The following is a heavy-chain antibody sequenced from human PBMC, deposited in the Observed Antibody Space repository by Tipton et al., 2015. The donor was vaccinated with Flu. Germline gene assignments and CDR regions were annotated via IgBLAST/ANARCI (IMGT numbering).Heavy chain of an antibody. CDR2: VYYTGST. D-gene: IGHD4-11*01. V-gene: IGHV4-59*08. CDR1: GGSISTNY. J-gene: IGHJ5*02. CDR3: ARRDYSNYVSDPKNWFDP. Sequence: LRLSCSVSGGSISTNYWSWIRQPPGKGLEWIGYVYYTGSTNYNPSLNSRVTISVDTSKNRFSLMLNSVTAADTAVYYCARRDYSNYVSDPKNWFDPWGQGTLVTVSA.